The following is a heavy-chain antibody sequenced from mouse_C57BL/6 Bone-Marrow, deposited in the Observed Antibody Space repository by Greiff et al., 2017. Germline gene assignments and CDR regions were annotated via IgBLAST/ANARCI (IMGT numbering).Heavy chain of an antibody. Sequence: VQLQQSGPVLVKPGASVKMSCKASGYTFTDYYMNWVKQSHGKSLEWIGVINPYNGGTSYNQKFKGKATLTVDKSSSTAYIELNSLTSEDSAVYYCARSKRNYYAMDYWGQGTSVTVSS. CDR2: INPYNGGT. CDR1: GYTFTDYY. CDR3: ARSKRNYYAMDY. J-gene: IGHJ4*01. V-gene: IGHV1-19*01.